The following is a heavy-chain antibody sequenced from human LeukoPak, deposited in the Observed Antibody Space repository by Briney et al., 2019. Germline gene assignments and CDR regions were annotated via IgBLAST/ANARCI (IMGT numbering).Heavy chain of an antibody. J-gene: IGHJ4*02. CDR2: VSGSGRNT. CDR3: VKSRRVGANQRGLFDY. D-gene: IGHD1-26*01. CDR1: GFTFSNYA. Sequence: GESLKISCAGSGFTFSNYAMTWDRQAPGKGLEWVSSVSGSGRNTFYPDSVEGRFTISRDNSKNTVYLQMNSLRADDTAVYYCVKSRRVGANQRGLFDYWGQGTLVTVSP. V-gene: IGHV3-23*01.